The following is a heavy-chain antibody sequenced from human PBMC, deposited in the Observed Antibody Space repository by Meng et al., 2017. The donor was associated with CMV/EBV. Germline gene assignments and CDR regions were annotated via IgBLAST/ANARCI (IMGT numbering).Heavy chain of an antibody. J-gene: IGHJ4*02. CDR2: ISSSSSYI. CDR3: ARDLPLVAVTTDALDY. V-gene: IGHV3-21*01. Sequence: GGSLRLSCAASGFTFSSYSMNWVRQAPGKGLEWVSSISSSSSYIYYADSVKGRFTISRDNAKNSLYLQMNSLRVEDTAVYYCARDLPLVAVTTDALDYWGQGTLVTVSS. CDR1: GFTFSSYS. D-gene: IGHD4-17*01.